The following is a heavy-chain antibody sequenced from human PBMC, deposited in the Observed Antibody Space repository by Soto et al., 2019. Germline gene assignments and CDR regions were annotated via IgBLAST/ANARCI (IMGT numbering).Heavy chain of an antibody. Sequence: PSETLSLTCAVYGGSFSGYYWSWIRQPPGKGLEWIGEINHSGSTNYNPSLKSRVAISVDTSKNQFSLKLSSVTAADTAVYYCARGGIGYYGSGSHRRWFDPWGQGTLVTVSS. D-gene: IGHD3-10*01. CDR3: ARGGIGYYGSGSHRRWFDP. CDR1: GGSFSGYY. J-gene: IGHJ5*02. CDR2: INHSGST. V-gene: IGHV4-34*01.